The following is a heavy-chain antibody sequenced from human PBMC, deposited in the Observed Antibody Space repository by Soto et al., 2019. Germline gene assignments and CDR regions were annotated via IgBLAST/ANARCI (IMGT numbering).Heavy chain of an antibody. J-gene: IGHJ4*02. CDR2: ISTYKGNT. CDR1: GYTFTSYG. CDR3: ATRSPAFDY. V-gene: IGHV1-18*01. Sequence: QVQLVQSGPEVKKPGASVKVSCKTSGYTFTSYGISWVRQAPGQGLEWMGWISTYKGNTNYAQKFQGRVTMTTDTSTSTAYLELRSLRSDDTAVYYCATRSPAFDYWGPGTLVTVSS.